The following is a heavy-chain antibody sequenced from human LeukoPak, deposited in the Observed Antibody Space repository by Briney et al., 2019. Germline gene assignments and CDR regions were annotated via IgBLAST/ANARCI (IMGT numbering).Heavy chain of an antibody. CDR2: IYYSGST. CDR1: GVSISSTTYY. CDR3: ARHDSSGPYNAFDI. Sequence: SETLSLTCTVSGVSISSTTYYWGWIRQPPGKGLEWIGTIYYSGSTYYNPSLKSRVTISVGTSKNQFSLKLSSVTAADTAVYYCARHDSSGPYNAFDIWGQGTMVTVSS. J-gene: IGHJ3*02. V-gene: IGHV4-39*01. D-gene: IGHD3-22*01.